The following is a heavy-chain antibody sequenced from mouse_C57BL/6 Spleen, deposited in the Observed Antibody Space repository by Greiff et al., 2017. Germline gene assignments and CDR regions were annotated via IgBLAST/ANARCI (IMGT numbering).Heavy chain of an antibody. J-gene: IGHJ4*01. D-gene: IGHD1-1*01. Sequence: DVHLVESGGGLVQPGGSLKLSCAASGFTFSDYYMYWVRQTPEKRLEWVAYISNGGGSTYYPDTVKGRFTISRDNAKNTLYLQMSRLKSEDTAMYYCARRLHYYGSSYDAMDYWGQGTSVTVSS. CDR2: ISNGGGST. CDR1: GFTFSDYY. CDR3: ARRLHYYGSSYDAMDY. V-gene: IGHV5-12*01.